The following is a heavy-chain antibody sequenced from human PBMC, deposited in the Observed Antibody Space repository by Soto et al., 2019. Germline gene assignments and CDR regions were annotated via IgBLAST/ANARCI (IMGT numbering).Heavy chain of an antibody. CDR1: GGSISSYY. CDR2: IYYSGST. CDR3: ARRASRRYFDL. V-gene: IGHV4-59*01. Sequence: QVQLQESGPGLVKPSETLSLTCTVSGGSISSYYWSWIRQPPGKGLEWIGYIYYSGSTNYNPSLKSRVTISVDTSKNQFSLKLSSVTAAHTAVYYCARRASRRYFDLWGRGTLVTVSS. J-gene: IGHJ2*01.